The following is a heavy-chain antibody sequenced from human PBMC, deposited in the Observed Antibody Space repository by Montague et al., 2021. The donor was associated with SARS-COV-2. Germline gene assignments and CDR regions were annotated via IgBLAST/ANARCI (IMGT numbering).Heavy chain of an antibody. J-gene: IGHJ6*02. Sequence: TLSLTCTVYGGSIRSGSYYWSWIRQPAGKGLEWIGRIYSSGSTNYNPSLKSRVTMSVDTSKNQFSLKVSYVTAADTAVYYCARDYGDYSYYYGLDVWGQGTTVSVSS. D-gene: IGHD4-17*01. V-gene: IGHV4-61*02. CDR2: IYSSGST. CDR3: ARDYGDYSYYYGLDV. CDR1: GGSIRSGSYY.